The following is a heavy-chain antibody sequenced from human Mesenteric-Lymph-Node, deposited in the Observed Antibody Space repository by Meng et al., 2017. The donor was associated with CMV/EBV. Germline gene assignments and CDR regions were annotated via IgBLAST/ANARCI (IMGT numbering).Heavy chain of an antibody. CDR2: FNPNSGDM. CDR1: GYNFINYY. D-gene: IGHD6-6*01. Sequence: ASVKVSCKASGYNFINYYIQWVRQAPGQGLEWVGWFNPNSGDMKFAQKFQGRVTMTRDTSISTAYMELSRLRSDDTAVYYCARVPIAARHTNFDYWGQGTLVTVSS. CDR3: ARVPIAARHTNFDY. V-gene: IGHV1-2*02. J-gene: IGHJ4*02.